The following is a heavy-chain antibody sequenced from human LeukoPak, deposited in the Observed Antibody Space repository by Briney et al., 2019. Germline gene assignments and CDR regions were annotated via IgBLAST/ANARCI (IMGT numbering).Heavy chain of an antibody. CDR3: ARDGSPLIEYYFDY. CDR1: GFTFSTYG. CDR2: IWYDGSNK. J-gene: IGHJ4*02. Sequence: PGGSLRLSCTASGFTFSTYGMHWVRQAPGKGLEWVAVIWYDGSNKYYADSVKGRITISRDNSENTLYLQMNSLRAEDTAVYYCARDGSPLIEYYFDYWGQGTLVAVSS. V-gene: IGHV3-33*01.